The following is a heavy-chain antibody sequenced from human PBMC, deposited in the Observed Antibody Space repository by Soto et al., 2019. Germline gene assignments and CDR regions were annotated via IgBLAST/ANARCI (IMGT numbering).Heavy chain of an antibody. CDR1: VGSFSGYY. D-gene: IGHD6-13*01. Sequence: QVQLQQWGAGLLKPSETLSLTCAVYVGSFSGYYWSWIRQPPGKGLEWIGEINHSGSTNYNPSLKSRVTISVDTSKNQFSLNLSSVTAADTAVYYCAGGRGRQQLVMSYYYGMDVWGQGTTVTVSS. J-gene: IGHJ6*02. CDR2: INHSGST. V-gene: IGHV4-34*01. CDR3: AGGRGRQQLVMSYYYGMDV.